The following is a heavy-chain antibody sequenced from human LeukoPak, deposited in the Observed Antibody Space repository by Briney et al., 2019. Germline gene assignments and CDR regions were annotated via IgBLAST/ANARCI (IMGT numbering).Heavy chain of an antibody. CDR3: ARGNSSGRGAFDI. J-gene: IGHJ3*02. D-gene: IGHD3-10*01. V-gene: IGHV3-66*01. Sequence: GGSLRLSCAASGFTVSSNYMSWVRQAPGKGLEWVSVIYSGGSTYYADSVKGRFTISRDNSKNTLYLQMNSLRAEDTAVYYCARGNSSGRGAFDIWGQGTMVTVSS. CDR1: GFTVSSNY. CDR2: IYSGGST.